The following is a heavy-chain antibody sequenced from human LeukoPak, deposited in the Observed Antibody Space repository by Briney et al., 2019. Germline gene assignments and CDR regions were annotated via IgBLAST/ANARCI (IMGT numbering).Heavy chain of an antibody. Sequence: GGSLRLSCAASGFTFSDYYVTWVRQAPGKGLEWVSYISVSVTTIYYADSVKGRFTISRDNAKNSLYLQMNSLRAEDTAVYYCATYCSSAKCYDAFDMWGQGTMVTVSS. D-gene: IGHD2-2*01. CDR3: ATYCSSAKCYDAFDM. CDR2: ISVSVTTI. V-gene: IGHV3-11*04. CDR1: GFTFSDYY. J-gene: IGHJ3*02.